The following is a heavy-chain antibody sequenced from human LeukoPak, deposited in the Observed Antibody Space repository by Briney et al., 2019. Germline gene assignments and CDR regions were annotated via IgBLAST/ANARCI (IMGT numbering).Heavy chain of an antibody. V-gene: IGHV1-2*02. CDR3: ARGDYYGSGMGIDY. D-gene: IGHD3-10*01. J-gene: IGHJ4*02. Sequence: ASVKVSCKTSGYTVTGYYIHWVRQAPGQGLEWMGWINPNSGGTNYAQKFQGRVTMTRDTSISTAYMELRSLRSDDTAVYYCARGDYYGSGMGIDYWGQGTLVTVSS. CDR2: INPNSGGT. CDR1: GYTVTGYY.